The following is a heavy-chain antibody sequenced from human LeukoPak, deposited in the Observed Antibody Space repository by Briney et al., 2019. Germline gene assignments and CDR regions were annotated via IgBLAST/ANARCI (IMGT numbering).Heavy chain of an antibody. CDR1: GFTFSSYA. J-gene: IGHJ4*02. V-gene: IGHV3-30-3*01. D-gene: IGHD3-22*01. CDR3: ASSPNPYYYDSSGYY. Sequence: PGGSLRLSCAASGFTFSSYAMHWVRQAPGKGLEWVAVISYDESNRYYADSVKGRFTISRDNAKNSLYLQMNSLRAEDTAVYYCASSPNPYYYDSSGYYWGQGTLVTVSS. CDR2: ISYDESNR.